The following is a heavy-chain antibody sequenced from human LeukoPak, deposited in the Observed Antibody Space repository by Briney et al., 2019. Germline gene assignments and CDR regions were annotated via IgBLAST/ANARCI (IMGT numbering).Heavy chain of an antibody. CDR2: INHSGST. CDR1: GGSFSGYY. D-gene: IGHD4-11*01. V-gene: IGHV4-34*01. Sequence: SETLSLTCAVYGGSFSGYYWSWIRQPPGKGLEWIGEINHSGSTNYNPSLKSRVTISVDTSKNQFSLKLSSVTAADTAVYYCARTTSRRTTADFDYWGQGTLVTVSS. J-gene: IGHJ4*02. CDR3: ARTTSRRTTADFDY.